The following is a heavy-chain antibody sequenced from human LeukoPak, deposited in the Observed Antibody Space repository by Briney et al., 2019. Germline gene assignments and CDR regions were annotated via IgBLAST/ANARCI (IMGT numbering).Heavy chain of an antibody. CDR1: GGSISSSSYY. D-gene: IGHD3-16*02. CDR3: ARHRGGDLRLGELSPYFDY. CDR2: IYYSGST. V-gene: IGHV4-39*01. Sequence: PSETLSLTCTVSGGSISSSSYYWGWIRQPPGKGLEWIGSIYYSGSTYYNPSLKSRVTISVDTSKNQFSLKLSSVTAADTAVYYCARHRGGDLRLGELSPYFDYWGQGTLVTVSS. J-gene: IGHJ4*02.